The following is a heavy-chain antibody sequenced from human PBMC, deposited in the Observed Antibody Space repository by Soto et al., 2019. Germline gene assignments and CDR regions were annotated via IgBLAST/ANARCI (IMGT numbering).Heavy chain of an antibody. Sequence: GSLRLSCEGSGLTLSNYGMDWVRQAPWKGLEWISFISGAGDTTYYADSVKGWFTISRDNSKNTLYLQMNSLRAEDTAVYYCAKDPSGKNSSGYSDYWGQGTLVTVSS. V-gene: IGHV3-23*01. CDR1: GLTLSNYG. CDR3: AKDPSGKNSSGYSDY. D-gene: IGHD6-19*01. J-gene: IGHJ4*02. CDR2: ISGAGDTT.